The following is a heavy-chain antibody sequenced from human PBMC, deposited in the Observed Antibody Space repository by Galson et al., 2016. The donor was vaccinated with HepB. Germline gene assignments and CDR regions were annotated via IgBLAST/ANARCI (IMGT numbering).Heavy chain of an antibody. D-gene: IGHD4-17*01. CDR1: GFSLSAYT. V-gene: IGHV3-21*01. Sequence: SLRLSCAASGFSLSAYTMNWVRQAPGKGLEWVSSISSSGDYIYYADSVKGRFTISRDNARNSLFLQMTSLRVEDTAVFYCARDLDTGTTNLLGGEYYFALDVWGQGTTVIVSS. CDR3: ARDLDTGTTNLLGGEYYFALDV. CDR2: ISSSGDYI. J-gene: IGHJ6*02.